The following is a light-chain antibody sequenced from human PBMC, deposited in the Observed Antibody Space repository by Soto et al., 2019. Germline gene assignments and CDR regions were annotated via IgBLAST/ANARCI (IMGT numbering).Light chain of an antibody. V-gene: IGKV3-20*01. Sequence: ALTQSPGTLSSSPGERATLSCRASQSVSSNYLAWYQQKPGQAPRLLIYGASSRATGIPDRFSGSGSGTDFTLTIDRLESEDFAVYFCQQYGDLSWTFGQGTKVDI. CDR1: QSVSSNY. J-gene: IGKJ1*01. CDR3: QQYGDLSWT. CDR2: GAS.